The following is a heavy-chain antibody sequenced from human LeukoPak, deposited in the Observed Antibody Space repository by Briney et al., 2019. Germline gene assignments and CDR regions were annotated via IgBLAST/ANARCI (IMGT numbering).Heavy chain of an antibody. CDR3: ARDGLRFLENYYYYMDV. CDR2: ISAYNGNT. CDR1: GYTFTSYG. V-gene: IGHV1-18*01. J-gene: IGHJ6*03. D-gene: IGHD3-3*01. Sequence: GASVKVSFKASGYTFTSYGISWVRQAPGQGLEWMGWISAYNGNTNYAQRLQGRVTMTTDTSTSTAYMELRSLRSDDTAVYYCARDGLRFLENYYYYMDVWGKGTTVTVSS.